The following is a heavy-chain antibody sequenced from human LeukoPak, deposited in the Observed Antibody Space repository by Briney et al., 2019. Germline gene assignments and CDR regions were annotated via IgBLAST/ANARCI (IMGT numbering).Heavy chain of an antibody. V-gene: IGHV1-18*01. CDR3: ARVYDYGDAFDI. D-gene: IGHD4/OR15-4a*01. CDR2: ISAYNGNT. J-gene: IGHJ3*02. CDR1: GYTFTSYG. Sequence: AAVKVSCKASGYTFTSYGISWVRQAPGQGLEGMGWISAYNGNTNYAQKLQGRVTMTTDTSTSTAYMELRSLRSDDTAVYYCARVYDYGDAFDIWGQGTMVTVSS.